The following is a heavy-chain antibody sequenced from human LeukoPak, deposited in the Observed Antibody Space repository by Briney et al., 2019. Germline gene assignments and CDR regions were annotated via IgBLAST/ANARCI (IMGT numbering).Heavy chain of an antibody. V-gene: IGHV1-2*02. D-gene: IGHD3-10*01. CDR3: ARDASVYYGSGSYFDY. CDR2: INPNSGGT. J-gene: IGHJ4*02. Sequence: ASVKVSCKASGYTFTGYYMHWVRQAPGQGLEWMGWINPNSGGTNYARKFQGRVTMTRDTSISTAYMELSRLRSDDTAVYYCARDASVYYGSGSYFDYWGQGTLVTVSS. CDR1: GYTFTGYY.